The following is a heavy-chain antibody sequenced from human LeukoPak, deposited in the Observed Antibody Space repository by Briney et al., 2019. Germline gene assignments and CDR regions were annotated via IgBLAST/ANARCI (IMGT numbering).Heavy chain of an antibody. CDR3: ARAIPTPIYDFWSGYYRNGVFDI. D-gene: IGHD3-3*01. CDR2: ISSNGGST. J-gene: IGHJ3*02. V-gene: IGHV3-64*01. Sequence: PGGSLRLSCAASGFTFSSYAMHWVRQAPGKGLEYVSAISSNGGSTYYANSVKGRFTISRDNSKNTLYLQMGGLRAEDMAVYYCARAIPTPIYDFWSGYYRNGVFDIWGQGTMVTVSS. CDR1: GFTFSSYA.